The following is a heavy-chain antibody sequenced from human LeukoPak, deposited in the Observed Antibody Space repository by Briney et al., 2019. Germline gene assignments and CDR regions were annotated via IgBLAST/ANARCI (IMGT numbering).Heavy chain of an antibody. CDR1: GFTFSSYG. D-gene: IGHD2/OR15-2a*01. Sequence: GGTLRLSCAASGFTFSSYGMSWVRQAPGKGLEWVSAISGSGGSTYYADSVKGRFTISRDNSRNTLYLQMNSLRAEDTAVYYCARSGLSRFGFWGQGTLVTVSS. J-gene: IGHJ4*02. CDR2: ISGSGGST. V-gene: IGHV3-23*01. CDR3: ARSGLSRFGF.